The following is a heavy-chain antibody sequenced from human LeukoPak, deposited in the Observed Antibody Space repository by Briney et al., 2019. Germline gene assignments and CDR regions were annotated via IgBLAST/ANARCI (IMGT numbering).Heavy chain of an antibody. Sequence: GESLKISCKGSGYSFTTFWIGWVRQMPGKGLEWMVIIYPGDSDTKYSPSFQGQVTISADKSISTAYLQWSSLKASDTAMYYCARSGGDYYNWFDPWGQGTLVTVSS. CDR2: IYPGDSDT. D-gene: IGHD2-21*02. CDR1: GYSFTTFW. J-gene: IGHJ5*02. V-gene: IGHV5-51*01. CDR3: ARSGGDYYNWFDP.